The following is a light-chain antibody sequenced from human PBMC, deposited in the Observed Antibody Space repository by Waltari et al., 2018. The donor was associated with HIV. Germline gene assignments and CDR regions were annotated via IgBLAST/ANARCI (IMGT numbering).Light chain of an antibody. CDR2: KDT. CDR1: ALPKQY. CDR3: QSADSSGTWV. J-gene: IGLJ3*02. Sequence: SYELTQPPSVSVSPGQTARITCSGDALPKQYAYWYHQKPGQAPVLVIYKDTERPSGFPDRFSGSSSGTTVTLTISGVQAEDEADYYCQSADSSGTWVFGGGTKLTVL. V-gene: IGLV3-25*03.